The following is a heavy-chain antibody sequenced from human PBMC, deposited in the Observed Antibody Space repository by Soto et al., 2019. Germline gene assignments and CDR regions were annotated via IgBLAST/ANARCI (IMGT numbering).Heavy chain of an antibody. CDR3: AIDVYDRSGYYYPGLG. CDR1: GGSVSSGSYY. V-gene: IGHV4-61*01. CDR2: IYYSGST. J-gene: IGHJ4*02. D-gene: IGHD3-22*01. Sequence: PSETLSLTCTVSGGSVSSGSYYWSWIRQPPGKGLEWIGYIYYSGSTNYNPSLKSRVTISVDTSKNQFSLKLSSVTAADTAVYYCAIDVYDRSGYYYPGLGWGQGTLVTVSS.